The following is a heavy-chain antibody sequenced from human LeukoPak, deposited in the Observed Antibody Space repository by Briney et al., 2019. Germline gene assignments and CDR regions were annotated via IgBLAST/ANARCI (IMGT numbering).Heavy chain of an antibody. D-gene: IGHD3-10*01. J-gene: IGHJ4*02. CDR3: ASDQGRGGFDY. CDR2: IYYSGRT. V-gene: IGHV4-59*01. CDR1: GGSISSYY. Sequence: SETLSLTCTVSGGSISSYYWSWIRQPPGKGLEWIGYIYYSGRTNYNPSLKSRVTISVDTPKNQFSLNLTSVTAADTAVYYCASDQGRGGFDYWGQGTPVTVSS.